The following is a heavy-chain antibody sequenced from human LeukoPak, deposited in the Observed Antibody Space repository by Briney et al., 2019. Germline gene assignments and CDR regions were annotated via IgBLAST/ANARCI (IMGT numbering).Heavy chain of an antibody. D-gene: IGHD3-22*01. CDR1: GYTFTSYD. J-gene: IGHJ4*02. V-gene: IGHV1-8*01. CDR2: MNPNSGNT. CDR3: ARGLGTYDSSEHTWPMISF. Sequence: GASVKVSCKASGYTFTSYDINWVRQATGQGLEWMGWMNPNSGNTGYAQKFQGRITLTRITSINTAYMELSSLRSEDTAVYYCARGLGTYDSSEHTWPMISFWGQGTLVTVSS.